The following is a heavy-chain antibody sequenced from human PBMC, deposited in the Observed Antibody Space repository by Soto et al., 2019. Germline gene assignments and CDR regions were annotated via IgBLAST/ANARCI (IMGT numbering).Heavy chain of an antibody. J-gene: IGHJ5*02. CDR1: GFSLTTTGVG. V-gene: IGHV2-5*02. Sequence: QIPLKESGPTLVKPTQTLTLTGTFSGFSLTTTGVGVGWIRQPPGKALAWLAVIYWDDDNRYSPSLKSRLTITKDTSKNQVVLTLTNMDPVDTATYYCAHSNTVTTPGRWLDPWGQGTLVTVSS. D-gene: IGHD4-17*01. CDR2: IYWDDDN. CDR3: AHSNTVTTPGRWLDP.